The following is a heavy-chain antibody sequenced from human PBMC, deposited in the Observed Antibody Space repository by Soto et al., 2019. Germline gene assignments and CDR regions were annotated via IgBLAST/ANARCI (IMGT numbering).Heavy chain of an antibody. CDR3: SKAMIGSYDSDAFDV. CDR1: GFSFSRYG. D-gene: IGHD3-22*01. CDR2: ISYDESTT. J-gene: IGHJ3*01. V-gene: IGHV3-30*18. Sequence: QVQLVESGGGVVQPGRSLRLSCAASGFSFSRYGIHWVRQAPGKELEWVAVISYDESTTFYADSVKGRFTISRDNSKNTLFLQMNSLRPEDTAVYYCSKAMIGSYDSDAFDVWGQGTMVTVSS.